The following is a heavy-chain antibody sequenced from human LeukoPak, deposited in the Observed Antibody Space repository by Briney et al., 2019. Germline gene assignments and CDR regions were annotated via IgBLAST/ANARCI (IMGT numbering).Heavy chain of an antibody. CDR1: GYTFTSYD. J-gene: IGHJ3*01. Sequence: ASVKVSCKASGYTFTSYDINWVRQATGQGLEWMGWMNPNSGNTGYAQKFQGRVTITRNTSISTAYMELSSLRSEDTAVYYCARPGDYYDSSGYYAYTLWGQGTIVTVSS. V-gene: IGHV1-8*03. CDR3: ARPGDYYDSSGYYAYTL. CDR2: MNPNSGNT. D-gene: IGHD3-22*01.